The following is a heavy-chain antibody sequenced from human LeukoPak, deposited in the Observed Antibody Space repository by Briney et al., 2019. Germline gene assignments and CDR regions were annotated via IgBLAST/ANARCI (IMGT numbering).Heavy chain of an antibody. D-gene: IGHD3-9*01. CDR3: ARDYTGYFP. V-gene: IGHV3-7*03. Sequence: GGSLRLSCVISAFTFSSYWMSWVRQAPGKGLEWVANIKTDGSEKCYVDSVKGRFTISRDNAKNSLYLQMSSLRAEDTAVYYCARDYTGYFPWGQGTLVIVSS. CDR2: IKTDGSEK. J-gene: IGHJ5*02. CDR1: AFTFSSYW.